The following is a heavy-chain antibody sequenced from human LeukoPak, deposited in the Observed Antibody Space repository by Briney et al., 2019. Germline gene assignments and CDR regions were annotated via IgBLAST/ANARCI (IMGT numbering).Heavy chain of an antibody. CDR3: ARPYYGDYVGNWFDP. Sequence: SVKVSCKASGGTFSSYAISWVRQAPGQGLEWMGGIIPIFGTANYAQKFQGRVTITADKSTSTAYMELRSLRSDDTAVYYCARPYYGDYVGNWFDPWGQGTLVTVSS. CDR2: IIPIFGTA. J-gene: IGHJ5*02. CDR1: GGTFSSYA. V-gene: IGHV1-69*06. D-gene: IGHD4-17*01.